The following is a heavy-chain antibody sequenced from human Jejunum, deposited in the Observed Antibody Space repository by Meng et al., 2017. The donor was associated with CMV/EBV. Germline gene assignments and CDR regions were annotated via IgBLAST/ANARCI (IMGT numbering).Heavy chain of an antibody. CDR3: ARRGYSYGYGMDV. CDR1: GYRFTSYW. J-gene: IGHJ6*02. V-gene: IGHV5-51*01. Sequence: SGYRFTSYWIGWVRQMPGKGLEWMGIIYPGESDTRYSPSFQGQVIISADKSITTAYLQWSSLKASDTAMYYCARRGYSYGYGMDVWGQGTTVTVSS. CDR2: IYPGESDT. D-gene: IGHD5-18*01.